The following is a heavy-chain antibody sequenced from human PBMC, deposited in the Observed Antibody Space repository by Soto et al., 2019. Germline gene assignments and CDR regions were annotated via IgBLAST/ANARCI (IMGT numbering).Heavy chain of an antibody. CDR3: VRELGLTPTSDDKYYYYALDL. J-gene: IGHJ6*02. CDR1: GVSVSNRTHY. Sequence: SSETLSLTCEVSGVSVSNRTHYWTWIRQPPGKGLEWIGFLYYGGTNYNPSLKSRLTIALDTSKNQISLNLSSVTAADTAVYYCVRELGLTPTSDDKYYYYALDLWGPGTIVTVFS. D-gene: IGHD3-22*01. V-gene: IGHV4-61*01. CDR2: LYYGGT.